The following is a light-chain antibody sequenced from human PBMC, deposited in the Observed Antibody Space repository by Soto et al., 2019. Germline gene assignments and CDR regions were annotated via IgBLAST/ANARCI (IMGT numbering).Light chain of an antibody. CDR2: GAS. Sequence: EIVLTQSPGTLSLSPGERATLSCRASQSVSSSYLAWYQQKPGQAPRLFIYGASSRATGIPDRFSGSGSGTDFTLTISRLEPEDFAVYYCQQYGSSPWTFGQGTKVESK. CDR3: QQYGSSPWT. CDR1: QSVSSSY. J-gene: IGKJ1*01. V-gene: IGKV3-20*01.